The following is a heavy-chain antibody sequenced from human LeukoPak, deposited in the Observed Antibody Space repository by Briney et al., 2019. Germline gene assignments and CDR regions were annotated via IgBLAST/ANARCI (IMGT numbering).Heavy chain of an antibody. CDR2: IYYSGST. J-gene: IGHJ6*03. V-gene: IGHV4-59*01. D-gene: IGHD6-13*01. CDR3: ARTTEAHSWRTRYYDYYMDV. Sequence: SETLSLTCTVSGGSISSYYWSWIRQPPGKGLEWIGYIYYSGSTNYNPSLKSRVTISVDTSKNQFSLRLSSVTAADTAVYYCARTTEAHSWRTRYYDYYMDVWGKGTTVTISS. CDR1: GGSISSYY.